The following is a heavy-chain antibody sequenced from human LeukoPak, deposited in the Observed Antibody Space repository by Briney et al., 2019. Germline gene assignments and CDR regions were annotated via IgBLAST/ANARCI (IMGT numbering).Heavy chain of an antibody. J-gene: IGHJ3*02. CDR3: AREGGTDAFGI. CDR2: ISWNSGSI. V-gene: IGHV3-9*01. CDR1: GFTFDDYA. Sequence: GRSLRLSCAASGFTFDDYAMHWVRQAPGKGLEWVSGISWNSGSIGYADSVKGRFTISRDNAKNSLYLQMNSLRAEDTALYYCAREGGTDAFGIWGQGTMVTVSS. D-gene: IGHD1-1*01.